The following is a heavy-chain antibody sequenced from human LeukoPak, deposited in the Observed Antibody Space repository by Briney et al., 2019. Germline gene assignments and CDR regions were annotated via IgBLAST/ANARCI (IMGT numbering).Heavy chain of an antibody. CDR3: ARKANPRGVVVPAAIRYGMDA. V-gene: IGHV4-34*01. Sequence: PSETLSLTCAVYGGSFSGYYWSWIRQPPGKGLEWIGEINHSGSTNYNPSLKSRVTISVDTSKNQFSLKLSSVTAADTAVYYCARKANPRGVVVPAAIRYGMDAWGQGTTVTVSS. D-gene: IGHD2-2*01. J-gene: IGHJ6*02. CDR2: INHSGST. CDR1: GGSFSGYY.